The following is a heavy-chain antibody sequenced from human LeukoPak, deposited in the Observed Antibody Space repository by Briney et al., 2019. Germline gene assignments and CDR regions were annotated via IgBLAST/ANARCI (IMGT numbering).Heavy chain of an antibody. CDR1: GFTINTNY. CDR2: IYPGGVT. D-gene: IGHD3-22*01. Sequence: GGSLRLSCAASGFTINTNYMNWARQAPERGLEWLSVIYPGGVTKYAESVKGRFTVSRDIAKNTVYLEMNDLRAEDTALYYCAREIGYYFDSDDSRLRGRLDVWGKGTSVTVSS. CDR3: AREIGYYFDSDDSRLRGRLDV. V-gene: IGHV3-53*01. J-gene: IGHJ6*04.